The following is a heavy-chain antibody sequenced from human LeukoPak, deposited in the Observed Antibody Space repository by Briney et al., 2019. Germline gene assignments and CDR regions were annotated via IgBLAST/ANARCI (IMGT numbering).Heavy chain of an antibody. D-gene: IGHD2-15*01. V-gene: IGHV3-23*01. Sequence: GGSLRLSCAASGFTFSSCAMSWVRQAPGKGLEWVSAISGSGGSTYYADSVKGRFTISRDNSKNTLDLQVDSLGADDTAVYYCAKELGWWSFDAFDIWGQGTMVTVSS. CDR2: ISGSGGST. J-gene: IGHJ3*02. CDR3: AKELGWWSFDAFDI. CDR1: GFTFSSCA.